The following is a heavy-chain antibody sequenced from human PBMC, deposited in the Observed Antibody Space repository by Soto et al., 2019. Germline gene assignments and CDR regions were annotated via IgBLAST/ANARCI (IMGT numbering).Heavy chain of an antibody. J-gene: IGHJ4*02. D-gene: IGHD5-12*01. CDR1: GYTFTGYY. CDR3: AREDSGYDFGSDY. CDR2: INPNSGGT. Sequence: ASVKVSCKASGYTFTGYYMHWVRQAPGQGLEWMGWINPNSGGTNYAQKFQGWVTMTRDTSISTAYMELSRLRSDDTAVYYCAREDSGYDFGSDYWGQGTLVTVSS. V-gene: IGHV1-2*04.